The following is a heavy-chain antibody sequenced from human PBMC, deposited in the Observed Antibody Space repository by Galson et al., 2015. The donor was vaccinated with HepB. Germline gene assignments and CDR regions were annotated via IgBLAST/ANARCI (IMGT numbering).Heavy chain of an antibody. CDR2: IGFSGSSR. J-gene: IGHJ3*02. CDR1: GFTFSIYE. V-gene: IGHV3-48*03. D-gene: IGHD5-18*01. CDR3: ARVIGYSHDAFDI. Sequence: SLRLSCAVSGFTFSIYEMNWVRQAPGKGLEWVSFIGFSGSSRYYADSVKGRFTISRDNAKNSLYMQMNNLRAEDTAVYYCARVIGYSHDAFDIWGQGTMVTVSS.